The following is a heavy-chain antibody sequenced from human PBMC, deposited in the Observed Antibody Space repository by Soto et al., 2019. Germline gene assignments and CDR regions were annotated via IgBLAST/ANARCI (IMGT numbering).Heavy chain of an antibody. CDR3: ARGQTGTRYYYYYYMDV. Sequence: EVQLVESGGGLVQPGGSLRLSCAASGFTFSSYSMNWVRQAPGKGLEWASYISSSSSTIYYADSVKGRFTISRDNAKNSLYLQMNSLRAEETAVYYCARGQTGTRYYYYYYMDVWGKGTTVTVSS. CDR2: ISSSSSTI. D-gene: IGHD1-7*01. CDR1: GFTFSSYS. V-gene: IGHV3-48*01. J-gene: IGHJ6*03.